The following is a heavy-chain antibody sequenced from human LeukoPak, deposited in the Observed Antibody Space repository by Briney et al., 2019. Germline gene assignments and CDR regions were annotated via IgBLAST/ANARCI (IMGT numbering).Heavy chain of an antibody. V-gene: IGHV3-53*01. Sequence: PGGSLRLSCAASGFTVSSNYMSWVRQAPGKGLEWVSVIYSGGSTYYADSVKGRFTISRDNSKNTLYLRMHSLRAEDTAVYYCAKESLRVVPSATFDYWGQGTLVTVSS. J-gene: IGHJ4*02. D-gene: IGHD2-2*01. CDR1: GFTVSSNY. CDR2: IYSGGST. CDR3: AKESLRVVPSATFDY.